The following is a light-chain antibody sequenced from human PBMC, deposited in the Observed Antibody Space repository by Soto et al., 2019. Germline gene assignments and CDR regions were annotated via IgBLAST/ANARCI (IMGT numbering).Light chain of an antibody. CDR3: QKYNSAPRA. CDR2: AAS. Sequence: DIQMTQSPSSLSASVGDRVTITCQASQDISNSLAWYQQKPGKVPKLLIYAASTLQSGVPSRFSGSGSGTDFTLTISSLQPEDVATYYCQKYNSAPRAFGQGTKVEIK. V-gene: IGKV1-27*01. CDR1: QDISNS. J-gene: IGKJ1*01.